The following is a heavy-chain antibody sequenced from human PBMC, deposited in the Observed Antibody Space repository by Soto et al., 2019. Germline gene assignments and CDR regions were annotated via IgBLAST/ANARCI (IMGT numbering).Heavy chain of an antibody. CDR2: IYYSGST. J-gene: IGHJ4*02. CDR1: GGSISSGGYY. D-gene: IGHD3-16*01. CDR3: ARADYIWGSYKPGPFDY. V-gene: IGHV4-31*03. Sequence: PSETLSLTCTVSGGSISSGGYYWSWIRQHPGKGLEWIGYIYYSGSTYYNPSLKSRVTIPVDTSKNQFSLKLSSVTAADTAVYYCARADYIWGSYKPGPFDYWGQGTLVTVSS.